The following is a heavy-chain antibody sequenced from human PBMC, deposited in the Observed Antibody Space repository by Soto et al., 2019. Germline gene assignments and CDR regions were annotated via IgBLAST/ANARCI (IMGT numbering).Heavy chain of an antibody. CDR1: GGSISSYY. D-gene: IGHD5-18*01. Sequence: PSETLSLTCTVSGGSISSYYWSWIRQPPGKGLEWVGYIYYSGSTNYNPSLKSRVTISVDTSKNQSSLKLSSVTAADTAVYYCARSGDTAMVDYWGQGTLVTVSS. CDR2: IYYSGST. V-gene: IGHV4-59*01. J-gene: IGHJ4*02. CDR3: ARSGDTAMVDY.